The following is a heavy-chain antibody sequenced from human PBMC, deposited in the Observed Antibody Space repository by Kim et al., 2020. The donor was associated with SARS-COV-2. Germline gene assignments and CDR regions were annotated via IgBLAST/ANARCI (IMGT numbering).Heavy chain of an antibody. CDR2: INHSGSS. CDR1: GGSFSGHY. J-gene: IGHJ5*01. D-gene: IGHD2-2*01. V-gene: IGHV4-34*01. Sequence: SETLSLTCAVYGGSFSGHYCSWIRQPPGKGLEWMGEINHSGSSNYNLYPKRRITITVDTSKNKFSLKLTPVTAADTDAYDCARAPQDLAGSSAWAVDSWG. CDR3: ARAPQDLAGSSAWAVDS.